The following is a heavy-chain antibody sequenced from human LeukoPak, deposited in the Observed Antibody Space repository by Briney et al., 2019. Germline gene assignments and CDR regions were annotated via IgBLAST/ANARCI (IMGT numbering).Heavy chain of an antibody. CDR2: IYYSGST. D-gene: IGHD3-3*01. V-gene: IGHV4-59*01. CDR3: ARVWSGWPGWYFDY. J-gene: IGHJ4*02. Sequence: SETLSLTCPMSGGSISRNYWSWIRQPPGKGLEWIGYIYYSGSTNYNPPLQRRVTISVHTSKSQFSLKLSSVTAADTAEYYCARVWSGWPGWYFDYWGQGTLVSVSS. CDR1: GGSISRNY.